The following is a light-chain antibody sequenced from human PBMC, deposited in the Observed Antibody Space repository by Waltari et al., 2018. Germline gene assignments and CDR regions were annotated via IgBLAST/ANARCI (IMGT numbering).Light chain of an antibody. CDR2: AAS. CDR3: QQYYSTPPAT. J-gene: IGKJ4*01. Sequence: DIQMTQSPSSLSASVGDRVTITCRASQGISNSLAWYQQKPGKAPKLLLYAASRLESGVPSRFSGSGSGTDYTLTISSLQPEDFATYYCQQYYSTPPATFGGGTKVEIK. V-gene: IGKV1-NL1*01. CDR1: QGISNS.